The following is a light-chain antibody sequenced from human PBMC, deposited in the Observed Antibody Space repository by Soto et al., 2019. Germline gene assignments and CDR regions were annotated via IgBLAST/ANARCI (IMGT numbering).Light chain of an antibody. CDR3: QQYNNFWT. V-gene: IGKV1-5*01. Sequence: DIQMTQSSSALSASVGDRVTITCRASQSVSSWLAWYQQKPGKAPRLLIYDASYLERGVPSRFSGSGSGTEFTLTISDLQPDDLATYYCQQYNNFWTFGPGTKVEI. J-gene: IGKJ1*01. CDR1: QSVSSW. CDR2: DAS.